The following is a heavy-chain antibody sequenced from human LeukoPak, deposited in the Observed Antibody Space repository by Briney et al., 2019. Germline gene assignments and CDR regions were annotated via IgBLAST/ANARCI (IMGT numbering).Heavy chain of an antibody. CDR2: ISSGRNYI. V-gene: IGHV3-21*01. CDR1: GFLFSDYS. Sequence: VGSLRLSCAASGFLFSDYSLNWVRQAPGKGLEWVASISSGRNYIYYADSVKGRFTISRDNAKNALYLQMSSLRAEDTAVYFCTRDRDLGVGNWFDPWGQGTLVTVSS. D-gene: IGHD3-3*01. CDR3: TRDRDLGVGNWFDP. J-gene: IGHJ5*02.